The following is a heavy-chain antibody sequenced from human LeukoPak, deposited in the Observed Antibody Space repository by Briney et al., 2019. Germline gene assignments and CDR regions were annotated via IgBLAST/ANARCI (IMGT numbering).Heavy chain of an antibody. CDR2: ISSSSSYI. V-gene: IGHV3-21*01. CDR1: GFTFSSYS. D-gene: IGHD3-3*01. J-gene: IGHJ6*02. Sequence: GGSLRLSCAASGFTFSSYSMNWVRQAPGKGLEWVSSISSSSSYIYYADSVKGRFTISRDNAKNSLYLQMNSLRAEDTAVYYCARGHYDFWSGDVRYGMDVWGQGTTVTVSS. CDR3: ARGHYDFWSGDVRYGMDV.